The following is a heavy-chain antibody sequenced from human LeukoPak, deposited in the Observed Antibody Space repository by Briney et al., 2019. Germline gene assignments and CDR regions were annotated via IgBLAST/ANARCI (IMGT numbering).Heavy chain of an antibody. V-gene: IGHV4-34*01. D-gene: IGHD3-22*01. Sequence: PSETLSLTCAVYGGSFSGYYWSWIRQPPGKGLEWIGEINRSGTTKYNPSLKSRVTISVDTSKNQFSLKLSSVTAADTAVYYCARGRGGYYYDSSGLDYWGQGTLVTVSS. CDR1: GGSFSGYY. J-gene: IGHJ4*02. CDR2: INRSGTT. CDR3: ARGRGGYYYDSSGLDY.